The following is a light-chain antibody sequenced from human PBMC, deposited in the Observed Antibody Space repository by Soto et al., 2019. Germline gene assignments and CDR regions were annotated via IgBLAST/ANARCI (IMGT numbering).Light chain of an antibody. J-gene: IGKJ4*01. V-gene: IGKV1-33*01. CDR2: DAS. CDR1: HDISNY. CDR3: QQYDNLFLT. Sequence: DIQMTQSPSSLSASVGDRVTITCQASHDISNYLNWYQQKPGKAPKLLIYDASNLETGVPSRFSGSVSVTDFTFTISSLQPEDIATYYCQQYDNLFLTFGGGTKVDIK.